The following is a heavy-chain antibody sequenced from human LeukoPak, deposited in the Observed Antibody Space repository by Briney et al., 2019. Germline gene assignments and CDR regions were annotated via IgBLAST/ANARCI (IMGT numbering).Heavy chain of an antibody. D-gene: IGHD5-24*01. CDR2: IKQDGSEK. Sequence: PGGSLRLSCAASGFTFSSYWMSWVRQAPGKGLEWVANIKQDGSEKYYVDSVKGRFTISRDNAKNSLYLQMNSLRAEDTAVYYCARLRAKGDGYLNAFDIWGQGTMVTVSS. V-gene: IGHV3-7*01. CDR3: ARLRAKGDGYLNAFDI. J-gene: IGHJ3*02. CDR1: GFTFSSYW.